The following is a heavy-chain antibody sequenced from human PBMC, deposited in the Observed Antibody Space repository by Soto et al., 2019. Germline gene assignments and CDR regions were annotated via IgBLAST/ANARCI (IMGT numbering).Heavy chain of an antibody. D-gene: IGHD4-17*01. V-gene: IGHV4-59*11. J-gene: IGHJ6*02. Sequence: SETLSLTCSVSGDSLKNHYWAWIRHSPGKGLEWIGNIYDSGSTNYNPSLKSRVTISVDTSKNQFSLKLSSVTAADTAVYYCARDTGYYYYGMDVWGQGTTVTVSS. CDR3: ARDTGYYYYGMDV. CDR2: IYDSGST. CDR1: GDSLKNHY.